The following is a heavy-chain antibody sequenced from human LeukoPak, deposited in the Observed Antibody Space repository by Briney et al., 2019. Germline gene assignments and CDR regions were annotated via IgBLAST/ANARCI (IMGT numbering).Heavy chain of an antibody. CDR2: IRYDGSSK. J-gene: IGHJ6*04. CDR1: GFTFSSYG. V-gene: IGHV3-30*02. CDR3: AELGITMIGGV. Sequence: GGSLRLSCAASGFTFSSYGMHWVRQAPGKGLEWVTFIRYDGSSKYYSDSVKGRFTISRDNSKNTLYLQMNSLRAEDTAVYYCAELGITMIGGVWGKGTTVTISS. D-gene: IGHD3-10*02.